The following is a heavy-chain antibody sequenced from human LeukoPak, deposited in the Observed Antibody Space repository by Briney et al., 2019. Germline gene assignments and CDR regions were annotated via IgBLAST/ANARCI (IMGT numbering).Heavy chain of an antibody. D-gene: IGHD1-26*01. J-gene: IGHJ4*02. CDR2: ISGDGGST. CDR3: AKDKTGGSYQYYFDY. CDR1: GFTFDDYA. V-gene: IGHV3-43*02. Sequence: PGGSLRLSCAASGFTFDDYAMHWVRQAPGKGLEWVSLISGDGGSTYYADSVKGRFTISRDNSKNSLYLQMNSLRTEDTALHYCAKDKTGGSYQYYFDYWGQGTLVTVSS.